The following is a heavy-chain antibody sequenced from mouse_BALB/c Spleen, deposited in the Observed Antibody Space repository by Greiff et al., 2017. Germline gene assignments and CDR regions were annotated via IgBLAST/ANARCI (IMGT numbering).Heavy chain of an antibody. Sequence: EVQLQESGGGLVQPGGSMKLSCVASGFTFSNYWMNWVRQSPEKGLEWVAEIRLKSNNYATHYAESVKGRFTISRDDSKSSVYLQMNNLRAEDTGIYYCTREFYYGSSLSFAYWGQGTLVTVSA. CDR2: IRLKSNNYAT. CDR1: GFTFSNYW. D-gene: IGHD1-1*01. V-gene: IGHV6-6*02. J-gene: IGHJ3*01. CDR3: TREFYYGSSLSFAY.